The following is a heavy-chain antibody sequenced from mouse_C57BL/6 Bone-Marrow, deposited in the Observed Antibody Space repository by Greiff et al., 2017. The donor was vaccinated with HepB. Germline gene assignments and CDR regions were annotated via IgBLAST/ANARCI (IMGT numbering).Heavy chain of an antibody. Sequence: VQLQQSGAELVRPGASVKLSCTASGFNIKDDYMHWVKQRPEQGLEWIGWIDPENGDTEYASKFQGKATITADTSSHTAYLQLSSLTSEDTAVYYCSPTIVTQYYFDYWGQGTTLTVSS. D-gene: IGHD2-5*01. V-gene: IGHV14-4*01. CDR2: IDPENGDT. J-gene: IGHJ2*01. CDR3: SPTIVTQYYFDY. CDR1: GFNIKDDY.